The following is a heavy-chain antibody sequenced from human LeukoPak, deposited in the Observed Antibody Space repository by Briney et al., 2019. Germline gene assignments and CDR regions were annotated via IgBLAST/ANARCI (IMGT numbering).Heavy chain of an antibody. V-gene: IGHV1-69*05. D-gene: IGHD4-23*01. J-gene: IGHJ4*02. CDR3: ARGRGDYGGNTGFDY. CDR2: IIPIFGTA. CDR1: GGTFSSYA. Sequence: SVKVSCKASGGTFSSYAISWVRQAPGQGLEWMGGIIPIFGTANYTQKFQGRVTITTDESTSTAYMELSSLRSEDTAVYYCARGRGDYGGNTGFDYWGQGTLVTVSS.